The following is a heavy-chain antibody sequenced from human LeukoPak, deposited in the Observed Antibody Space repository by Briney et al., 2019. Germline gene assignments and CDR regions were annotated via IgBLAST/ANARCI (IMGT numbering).Heavy chain of an antibody. CDR2: ISGSGGST. D-gene: IGHD3-22*01. J-gene: IGHJ4*02. Sequence: GGSLRLSCAASGFTVSSYAMSWVRQAPGKGLEWVSAISGSGGSTYYADSVKGRFTISRDNSKNTLYLQMNSLRAEDTAVYYCAKDPPHTYYYDSSGYHYWGQGTLVTVSS. CDR1: GFTVSSYA. V-gene: IGHV3-23*01. CDR3: AKDPPHTYYYDSSGYHY.